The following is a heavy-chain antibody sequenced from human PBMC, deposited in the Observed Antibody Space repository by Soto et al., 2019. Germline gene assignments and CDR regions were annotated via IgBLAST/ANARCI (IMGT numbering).Heavy chain of an antibody. CDR1: GYSFTTYC. CDR3: ARDRDWNLDY. D-gene: IGHD2-21*02. J-gene: IGHJ4*02. CDR2: ISTDKGNT. V-gene: IGHV1-18*01. Sequence: GASVKVSCKASGYSFTTYCMTWVRQAPGQGLECMGWISTDKGNTKYAQNFQSRATLTTDTSTSTAYMELRSLRSDDTAVYYCARDRDWNLDYWGQGTLVTVSS.